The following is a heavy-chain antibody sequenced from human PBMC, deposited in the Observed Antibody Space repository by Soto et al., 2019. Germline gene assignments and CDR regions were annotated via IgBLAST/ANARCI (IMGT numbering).Heavy chain of an antibody. CDR1: GGTLNSYT. CDR2: IIPVFGTT. Sequence: QVQLVQSGAEVKKPGSSVRVSCKASGGTLNSYTISWGRQAPGQGLEWMGGIIPVFGTTDYAQKFQGRVTMTADQATGTAYLDLFSLRSEDTAIYYCSISNSYGRGDFWGQGTLVTVSS. J-gene: IGHJ4*02. V-gene: IGHV1-69*01. D-gene: IGHD4-17*01. CDR3: SISNSYGRGDF.